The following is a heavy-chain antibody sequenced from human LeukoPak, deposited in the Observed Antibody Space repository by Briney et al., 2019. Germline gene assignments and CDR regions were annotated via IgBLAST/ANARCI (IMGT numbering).Heavy chain of an antibody. CDR3: TGPGEYSTSSVIDY. J-gene: IGHJ4*02. V-gene: IGHV3-15*01. CDR2: IKSKTDGGTT. CDR1: GFTFSNAW. D-gene: IGHD6-6*01. Sequence: PGGSLRLSCAASGFTFSNAWMSWVRQAPGKGLEWVGRIKSKTDGGTTDYAAPVEDRFTISRDDSKKTVYLQMNSLKTDDTAVYYCTGPGEYSTSSVIDYWGQGTLVTVSS.